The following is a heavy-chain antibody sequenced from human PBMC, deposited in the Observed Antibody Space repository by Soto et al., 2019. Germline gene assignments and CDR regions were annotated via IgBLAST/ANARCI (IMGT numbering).Heavy chain of an antibody. Sequence: GSLRLSCAASGFTFSSYAMHWVRQAPGKGLEWVAVISYDGSNKYYADSVKGRFTISRDNSKNTLYLQMNSLRAEDTAVYYCAARHEIGYYDSSGYQWGQGTLVTVSS. D-gene: IGHD3-22*01. V-gene: IGHV3-30-3*01. CDR2: ISYDGSNK. CDR1: GFTFSSYA. J-gene: IGHJ4*02. CDR3: AARHEIGYYDSSGYQ.